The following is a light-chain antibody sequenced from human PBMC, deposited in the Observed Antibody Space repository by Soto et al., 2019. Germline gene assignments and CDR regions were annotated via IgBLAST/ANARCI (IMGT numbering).Light chain of an antibody. CDR2: GSS. V-gene: IGKV3-20*01. J-gene: IGKJ5*01. CDR3: QQYGSSSPTT. Sequence: EIVLTQSPGTLSLSPGERATLSCRASQDVTSNYLAWYQQRPGQAPRLLIYGSSNRATGIPDRFSGGGSGTDFTLTISRLEPEDFAMYYCQQYGSSSPTTFGQGTRLEIE. CDR1: QDVTSNY.